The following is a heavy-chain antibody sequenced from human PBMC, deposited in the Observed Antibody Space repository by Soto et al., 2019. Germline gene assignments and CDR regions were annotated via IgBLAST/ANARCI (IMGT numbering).Heavy chain of an antibody. Sequence: PSETLSLTCAVYGGSFSGYYWTWIRQPPGKGLEWIGEISHSGSTNYNPSLKSRVTISVDTSKNQFSLKLSSVTAADTVVHFCARGLVNYYSSSSSSSCLIRYRGYWGQETLVTVSS. J-gene: IGHJ4*02. D-gene: IGHD6-6*01. CDR3: ARGLVNYYSSSSSSSCLIRYRGY. CDR2: ISHSGST. CDR1: GGSFSGYY. V-gene: IGHV4-34*01.